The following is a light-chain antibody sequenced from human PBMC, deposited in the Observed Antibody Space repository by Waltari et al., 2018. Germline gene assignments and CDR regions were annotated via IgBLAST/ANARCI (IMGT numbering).Light chain of an antibody. Sequence: QSALTQPPPASGSPGQSVTLSCTGTSRDVGAYKYVSWSQQPPGKAPKLLIYEVSKRASGVPDRFSGSKSGNTASLTVSGLQAEDEADYYCASRGASKVFGGGTKLTVL. CDR1: SRDVGAYKY. CDR3: ASRGASKV. V-gene: IGLV2-8*01. J-gene: IGLJ2*01. CDR2: EVS.